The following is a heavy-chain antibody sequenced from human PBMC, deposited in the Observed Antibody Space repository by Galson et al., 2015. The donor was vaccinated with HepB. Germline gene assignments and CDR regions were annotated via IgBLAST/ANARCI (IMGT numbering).Heavy chain of an antibody. V-gene: IGHV1-2*06. D-gene: IGHD5-12*01. CDR3: ARDKSSGYDLMGGYYYYGMDV. CDR1: GYTFTGYY. J-gene: IGHJ6*02. CDR2: INPNSGGT. Sequence: SVKVACKASGYTFTGYYMHWVRQAPGQGLEWMGRINPNSGGTNYAQKFQGRVTMTRDTSISTAYMELSRLRSDDTAVYYCARDKSSGYDLMGGYYYYGMDVWGQGTTVTVSS.